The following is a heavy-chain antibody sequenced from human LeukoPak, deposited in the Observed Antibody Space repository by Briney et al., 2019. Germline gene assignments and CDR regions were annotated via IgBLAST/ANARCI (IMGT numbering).Heavy chain of an antibody. V-gene: IGHV4-59*01. D-gene: IGHD6-13*01. J-gene: IGHJ6*02. CDR1: GGSFSGYY. CDR3: ARVSQLDSYYYYYGMDV. CDR2: IYYSGST. Sequence: SETLSLTCAVYGGSFSGYYWSWIRQPPGKGLEWIGYIYYSGSTNYNPSLKSRVTISVDTSKNQFSLKLSSVTAADTAVYYCARVSQLDSYYYYYGMDVWGQGTTVTVSS.